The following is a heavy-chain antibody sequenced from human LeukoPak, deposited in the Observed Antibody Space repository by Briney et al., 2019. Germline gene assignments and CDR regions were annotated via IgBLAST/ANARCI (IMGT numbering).Heavy chain of an antibody. CDR1: GFTFSSYT. D-gene: IGHD2-21*02. Sequence: GGPQRLSCAASGFTFSSYTMNWVRQAPGKGLEWVSSIAGSSGYISYADSVKGRFTISRDNAKKSLYLQMTSLTAEDTAVYYCARDRGAYCGGDCYLGFDYWGRGTLVTVSS. V-gene: IGHV3-21*01. J-gene: IGHJ4*01. CDR3: ARDRGAYCGGDCYLGFDY. CDR2: IAGSSGYI.